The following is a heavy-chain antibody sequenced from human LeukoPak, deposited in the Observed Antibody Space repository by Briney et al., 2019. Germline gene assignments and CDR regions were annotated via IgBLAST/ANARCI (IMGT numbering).Heavy chain of an antibody. CDR2: VSGSGGST. Sequence: PGGSLRLSCAASGFTFSSYGMSWVRQAPGKGLEWVSAVSGSGGSTYYADSVKGRFTISRDNSKNTLYLQMNSLRAEDTAVYYCAKGVNTMVRGVVYYYYYMDVWGKGTTVTISS. D-gene: IGHD3-10*01. CDR3: AKGVNTMVRGVVYYYYYMDV. CDR1: GFTFSSYG. J-gene: IGHJ6*03. V-gene: IGHV3-23*01.